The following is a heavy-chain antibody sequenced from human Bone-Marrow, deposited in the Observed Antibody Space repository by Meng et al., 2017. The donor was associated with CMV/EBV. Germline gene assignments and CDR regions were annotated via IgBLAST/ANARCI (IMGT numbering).Heavy chain of an antibody. Sequence: SETLSLTCTVSGGSISSSSYYWGWIRQPPGKGLEWIGSIYYSGSTYYNPSLKSQVTISVDTSKNQFSLKLSSVTAADTAVYYCARVPRKDIVVFTDKGGFDYWGQGTLVTVSS. D-gene: IGHD2-2*01. V-gene: IGHV4-39*07. J-gene: IGHJ4*02. CDR1: GGSISSSSYY. CDR2: IYYSGST. CDR3: ARVPRKDIVVFTDKGGFDY.